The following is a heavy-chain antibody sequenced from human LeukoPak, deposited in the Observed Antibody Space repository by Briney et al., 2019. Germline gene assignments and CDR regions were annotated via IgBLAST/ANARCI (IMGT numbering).Heavy chain of an antibody. CDR3: ARQFGFYYDTSGFPEFFQD. CDR1: GFTFDDYA. CDR2: ISWNSGSI. V-gene: IGHV3-9*01. J-gene: IGHJ1*01. D-gene: IGHD3-22*01. Sequence: GGSLRLSCAASGFTFDDYAMHWVRQAPGKGLEWVSGISWNSGSIGYADSVKGRFTISRDNAKNSLYLQMNSLRAEDTATYYCARQFGFYYDTSGFPEFFQDWGQGTLVIVSS.